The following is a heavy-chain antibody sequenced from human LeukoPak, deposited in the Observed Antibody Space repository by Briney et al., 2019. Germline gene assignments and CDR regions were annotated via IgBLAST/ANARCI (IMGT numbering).Heavy chain of an antibody. CDR2: IKQDGSEK. CDR1: GXTFSSYW. D-gene: IGHD4-11*01. Sequence: PGXSLRLSCAASGXTFSSYWMSWVRQAPGKGLEWVANIKQDGSEKYYVDSVKGRFTISRDNAKNSLYLQMNSLRAEDTAIYYCARDRLTTYWGQGTLVAVSS. CDR3: ARDRLTTY. J-gene: IGHJ4*02. V-gene: IGHV3-7*03.